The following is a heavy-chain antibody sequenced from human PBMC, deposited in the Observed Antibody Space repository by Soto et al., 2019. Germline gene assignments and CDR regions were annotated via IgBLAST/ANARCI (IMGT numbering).Heavy chain of an antibody. D-gene: IGHD1-1*01. CDR2: MNPNSGNT. CDR3: VGPWNKQ. J-gene: IGHJ4*02. V-gene: IGHV1-8*01. CDR1: GYTFTRYD. Sequence: QVQLVQSGAEVKKPGASVKVSCKASGYTFTRYDVNWVRQSTGQGLEWMGWMNPNSGNTGYAQKFQGRVTMTRDTSISTAYMELSSLRSEDTAVDYCVGPWNKQWGQGTLVTVSS.